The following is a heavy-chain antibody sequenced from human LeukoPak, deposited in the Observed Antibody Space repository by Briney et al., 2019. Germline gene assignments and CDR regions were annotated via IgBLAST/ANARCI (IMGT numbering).Heavy chain of an antibody. CDR3: AKEMVGTKYYDFWSGHGEAFDI. CDR2: IKQDGSEK. Sequence: GGSLRLSCAASGFTFSSYWMSWVRQAPGKGLEWVANIKQDGSEKYYVDSVKGRFTISRDNAKNSLYLQMNSLRAEDTAVYYCAKEMVGTKYYDFWSGHGEAFDIWGQGTMVTVSS. V-gene: IGHV3-7*01. D-gene: IGHD3-3*01. CDR1: GFTFSSYW. J-gene: IGHJ3*02.